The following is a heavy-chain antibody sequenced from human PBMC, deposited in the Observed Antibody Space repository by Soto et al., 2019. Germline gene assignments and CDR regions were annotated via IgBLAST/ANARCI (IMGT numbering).Heavy chain of an antibody. D-gene: IGHD3-10*01. CDR1: GFTFDNYA. V-gene: IGHV3-30*18. CDR3: AKDLRAASHGEGYLDY. Sequence: VQVLESGGGLVQPGGSVRLSCAASGFTFDNYAMTWVRQAQGKGLEWVAVILYDGSNKYYADSVKGRFIISRDNSKNTLYLQMNSLRAEDTAVYYCAKDLRAASHGEGYLDYWGQGTLVTVSS. J-gene: IGHJ4*02. CDR2: ILYDGSNK.